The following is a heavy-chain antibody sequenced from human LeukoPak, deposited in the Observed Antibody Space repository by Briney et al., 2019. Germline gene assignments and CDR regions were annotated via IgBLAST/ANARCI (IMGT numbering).Heavy chain of an antibody. D-gene: IGHD6-19*01. V-gene: IGHV4-39*07. Sequence: SETLSLTCTVSGGSISSSRYYWGWIRQPPGKGLEWVGSFYYSGKTYYNPSLKSRVTISVDTSKNQFSLKLSSVTAADTAVYYCARSPFESGGWSVWFDPWGQGTLVTVSS. J-gene: IGHJ5*02. CDR1: GGSISSSRYY. CDR3: ARSPFESGGWSVWFDP. CDR2: FYYSGKT.